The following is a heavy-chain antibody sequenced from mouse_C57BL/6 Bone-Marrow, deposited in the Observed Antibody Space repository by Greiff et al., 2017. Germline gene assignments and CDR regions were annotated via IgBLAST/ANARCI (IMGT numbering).Heavy chain of an antibody. CDR1: GYTFTDYE. V-gene: IGHV1-15*01. Sequence: QVQLQQSGAELVRPGASVTLSCKASGYTFTDYEMHWVKQTPVHGLEWIGAIDPETGGTAYNQKFKGKAILTADKSSSTAYMALRSLTSEDSAVYYCTRSGYYGSSYGWGQGTLVTVSA. D-gene: IGHD1-1*01. CDR3: TRSGYYGSSYG. J-gene: IGHJ3*01. CDR2: IDPETGGT.